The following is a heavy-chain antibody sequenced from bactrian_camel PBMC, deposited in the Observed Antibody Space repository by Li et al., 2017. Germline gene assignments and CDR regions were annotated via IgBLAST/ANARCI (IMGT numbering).Heavy chain of an antibody. CDR1: GSGFALKYAY. CDR3: AKSGLGRDFDN. V-gene: IGHV3S36*01. Sequence: VQLVESGGGLVQPGGSLTLSCSASGSGFALKYAYMAWVRQAPGKGLEWVSRIHSGGGTTYYAESVKGRFTISRDNAKNTVYLQLNSLKTEDTAMYYCAKSGLGRDFDNWGQGTQVTVS. D-gene: IGHD5*01. J-gene: IGHJ4*01. CDR2: IHSGGGTT.